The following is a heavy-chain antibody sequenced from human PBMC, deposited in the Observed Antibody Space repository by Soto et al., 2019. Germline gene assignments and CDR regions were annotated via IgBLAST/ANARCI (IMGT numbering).Heavy chain of an antibody. CDR3: ASWDPYDILAYY. V-gene: IGHV3-23*01. J-gene: IGHJ4*02. D-gene: IGHD3-9*01. Sequence: PGGSLRLSCAASGFTFSSYAMSWIRQAPGKGLEWVSAISGSGGSTYYADSVKGRFTISRDNSKNTLYLQMNSLRAEDTAVYYCASWDPYDILAYYWGQGTLVTVSS. CDR2: ISGSGGST. CDR1: GFTFSSYA.